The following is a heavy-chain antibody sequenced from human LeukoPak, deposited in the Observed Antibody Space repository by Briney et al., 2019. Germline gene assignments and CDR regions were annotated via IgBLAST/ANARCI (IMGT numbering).Heavy chain of an antibody. CDR3: ARNLPQYSSSWSLYYYYYYYMDV. D-gene: IGHD6-13*01. CDR1: GFTFSSYS. J-gene: IGHJ6*03. Sequence: GGSLRLSCAASGFTFSSYSMNWVRQAPGKGLEWVSSISSSSSYIYYADSVKGRFTISRDNAKNSLYLQMNSLRAEDTAVYYCARNLPQYSSSWSLYYYYYYYMDVWGKGTTVTVSS. CDR2: ISSSSSYI. V-gene: IGHV3-21*01.